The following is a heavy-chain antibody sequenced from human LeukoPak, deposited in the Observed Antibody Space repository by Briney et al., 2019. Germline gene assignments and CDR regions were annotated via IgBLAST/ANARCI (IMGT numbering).Heavy chain of an antibody. D-gene: IGHD4-11*01. V-gene: IGHV3-23*01. CDR1: GFTFSNYA. CDR3: AKDRHYSNYPRGYFDY. J-gene: IGHJ4*02. Sequence: GGSLRLSCAASGFTFSNYAMSWVRQAPGKGLEWVSAISGSGDSTYYADSVKGRFTISRDNSKNTLYLQMNSLRAEDTAVYYCAKDRHYSNYPRGYFDYWGQGTLVTVSS. CDR2: ISGSGDST.